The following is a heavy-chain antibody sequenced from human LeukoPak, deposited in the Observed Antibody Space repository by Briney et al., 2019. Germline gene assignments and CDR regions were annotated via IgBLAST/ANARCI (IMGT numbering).Heavy chain of an antibody. J-gene: IGHJ6*02. CDR1: GFTFDDYA. V-gene: IGHV3-9*01. D-gene: IGHD2-15*01. CDR2: ISWNSGSI. Sequence: GRSLRLSCAASGFTFDDYAMHWVRQAPGKGLEWVSGISWNSGSIGYADSVKGRFTISRDNAKNSLYLQMNSLRAEDTALYYCAKDIGCSGGSCYYYYYGMDVWGQGTTVTVS. CDR3: AKDIGCSGGSCYYYYYGMDV.